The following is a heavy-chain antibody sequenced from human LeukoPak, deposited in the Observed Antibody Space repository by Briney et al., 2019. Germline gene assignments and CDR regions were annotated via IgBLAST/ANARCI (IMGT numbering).Heavy chain of an antibody. CDR2: INHSGST. J-gene: IGHJ4*02. CDR1: GGSFSGYY. Sequence: SETLSLTCAVYGGSFSGYYWSWIRQPPGKGLEWIGEINHSGSTNYNPSLKSRVTISVDTSKNQFSLKLSSVTAADTAVYYCARRTLLWFGEFRFNYFDYWGQGTLVTVSS. CDR3: ARRTLLWFGEFRFNYFDY. V-gene: IGHV4-34*01. D-gene: IGHD3-10*01.